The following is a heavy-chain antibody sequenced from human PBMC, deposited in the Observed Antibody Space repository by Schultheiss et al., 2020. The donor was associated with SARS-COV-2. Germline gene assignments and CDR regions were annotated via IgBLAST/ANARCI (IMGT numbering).Heavy chain of an antibody. CDR3: ASGGYYGMDV. V-gene: IGHV3-33*08. CDR2: IWYDGSNK. D-gene: IGHD3-10*01. Sequence: GGSLRLSCAASGFTFSSYAMSWVRQAPGKGLEWVAVIWYDGSNKYYADSVKGRFTISRDNAKNSLYLQMNSLRAEDTAVYYCASGGYYGMDVWGQGTTVTVSS. J-gene: IGHJ6*02. CDR1: GFTFSSYA.